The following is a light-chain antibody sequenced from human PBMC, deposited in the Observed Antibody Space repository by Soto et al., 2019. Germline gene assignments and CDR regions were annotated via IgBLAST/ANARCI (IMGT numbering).Light chain of an antibody. Sequence: EIVLTQSPGTLSLSPGERATLSCRASQSVSSTYVAWYQQKSGQAPRLLIYGASSRATGIPDRFSGSGSGTDFTLTISRLEPEDFAVYYCHQYVSSWTVGQGTKV. CDR1: QSVSSTY. V-gene: IGKV3-20*01. CDR2: GAS. J-gene: IGKJ1*01. CDR3: HQYVSSWT.